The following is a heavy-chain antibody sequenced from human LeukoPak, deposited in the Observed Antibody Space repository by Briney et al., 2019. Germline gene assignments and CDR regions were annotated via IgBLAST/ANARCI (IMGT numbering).Heavy chain of an antibody. CDR2: IYYSGST. J-gene: IGHJ5*02. CDR3: ARGDYYDSSGYYYH. Sequence: SETLSLTCTVSGGSISSGDYYWRWIRQPPGKGMEWIGFIYYSGSTSYTPSLKSRVTISLYTSTNYFSLKLTSVTAADTAMYYCARGDYYDSSGYYYHWGQGTLVTVSS. CDR1: GGSISSGDYY. V-gene: IGHV4-30-4*08. D-gene: IGHD3-22*01.